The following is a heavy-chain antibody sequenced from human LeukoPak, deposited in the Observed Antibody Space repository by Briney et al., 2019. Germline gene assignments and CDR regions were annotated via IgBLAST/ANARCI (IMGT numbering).Heavy chain of an antibody. CDR2: IYYSGST. CDR1: GGSVSSNSYY. D-gene: IGHD2-8*01. J-gene: IGHJ6*02. Sequence: SETLSLTCSVSGGSVSSNSYYWGWIRQPPGKGLEWIGYIYYSGSTNYNPSLKSRVTISVDTSKNQFSLKLSSVTAADTAVYYCARDVATNYYYGMDVWGQGTTVTVSS. V-gene: IGHV4-61*01. CDR3: ARDVATNYYYGMDV.